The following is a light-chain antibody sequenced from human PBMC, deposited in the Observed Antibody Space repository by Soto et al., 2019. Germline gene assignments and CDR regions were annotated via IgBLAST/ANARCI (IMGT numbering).Light chain of an antibody. V-gene: IGLV1-44*01. Sequence: QSVLTQPPSASGTPGQGVTISCSGSSSNIGSNTVNWYQQLPGTAPKLLIYSNNQRPSGVPDRFSGSKSGTSASLAISGLQSEDEADYYCAAWDDSLKGVFGGGTKLIVL. CDR3: AAWDDSLKGV. CDR1: SSNIGSNT. CDR2: SNN. J-gene: IGLJ2*01.